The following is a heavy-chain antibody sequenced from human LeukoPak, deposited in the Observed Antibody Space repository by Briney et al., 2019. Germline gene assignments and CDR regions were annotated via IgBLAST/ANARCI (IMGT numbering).Heavy chain of an antibody. CDR3: ARASLGCSGGSCYPSAFDI. CDR1: GGSISSGGYY. Sequence: SETLSLTCTVSGGSISSGGYYWSWIRQHPGKGLEWIGYIYYSGSTYYNPSLKSRVTISVDTSKNQFSLKLSSVTAADTAVYYCARASLGCSGGSCYPSAFDIWGQGTMVTVSS. V-gene: IGHV4-31*03. J-gene: IGHJ3*02. CDR2: IYYSGST. D-gene: IGHD2-15*01.